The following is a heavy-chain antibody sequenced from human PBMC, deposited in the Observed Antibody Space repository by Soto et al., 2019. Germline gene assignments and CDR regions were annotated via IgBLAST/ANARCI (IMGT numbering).Heavy chain of an antibody. CDR1: GFTFSSYA. J-gene: IGHJ3*02. Sequence: EVQLLESGGGLVQPGGSLRLSCAASGFTFSSYAMSWVRQAPGKGLEWVSAISGSGGSTYYADSVKGRFTISRDNSKNTLYLQMNSLRAEDTAVYYCAKDVGALYSSCWAGSFDIWGQGTMVTVSS. V-gene: IGHV3-23*01. CDR3: AKDVGALYSSCWAGSFDI. D-gene: IGHD6-19*01. CDR2: ISGSGGST.